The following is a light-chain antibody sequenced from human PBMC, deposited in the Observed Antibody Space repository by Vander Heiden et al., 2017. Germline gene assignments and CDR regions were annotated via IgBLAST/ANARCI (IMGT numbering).Light chain of an antibody. CDR3: QQSDCTPHT. V-gene: IGKV1-39*01. Sequence: DFPMPQSPSSLSASVGDRVTITCRASQSSSSYLHWYQQKQGKAPKLLIYAASSLQSWVPSRFSGSGAGTDFTLTISSLLPEDFATYYCQQSDCTPHTFGQGTRLEIK. CDR2: AAS. J-gene: IGKJ5*01. CDR1: QSSSSY.